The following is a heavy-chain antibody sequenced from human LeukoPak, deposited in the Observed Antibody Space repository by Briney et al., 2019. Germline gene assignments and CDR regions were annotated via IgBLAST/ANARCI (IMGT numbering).Heavy chain of an antibody. J-gene: IGHJ4*02. D-gene: IGHD2-15*01. Sequence: SETLSLTCTVSGGSISSYYWSWIRQPAGKGLEWIGRIYTSGSTNYNPSLKSRVTISVDTSKDQFSLKLSSVTAADTAVYYCAGGYCSGGSCYGGEVGYYFDYWGQGTLVTVSS. CDR2: IYTSGST. CDR3: AGGYCSGGSCYGGEVGYYFDY. V-gene: IGHV4-4*07. CDR1: GGSISSYY.